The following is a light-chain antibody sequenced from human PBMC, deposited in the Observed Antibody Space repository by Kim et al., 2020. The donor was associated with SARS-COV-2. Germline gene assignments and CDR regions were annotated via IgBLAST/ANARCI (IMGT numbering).Light chain of an antibody. CDR2: DAS. J-gene: IGKJ4*01. CDR3: QQYDNLPT. V-gene: IGKV1-33*01. Sequence: DIQMTQSPSSLSASVGDRVTITCQASQDISNYLNWYQQKPGKAPKLLIYDASNLETGVPSRFSGSGSGTDFTFTISSLQPEDIATYYSQQYDNLPTFGGGTKLEI. CDR1: QDISNY.